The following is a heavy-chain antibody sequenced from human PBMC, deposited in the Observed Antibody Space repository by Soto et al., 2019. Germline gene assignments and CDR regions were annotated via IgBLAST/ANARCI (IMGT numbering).Heavy chain of an antibody. CDR1: GGTFSSYT. J-gene: IGHJ6*02. Sequence: QVQLVQSGAEVKKPGSSVKVSCKASGGTFSSYTISWVRQAPGQVLEWMGRIIPILGIANYAQKFQGRVTITADNSTSTAYMELSSLRYEDTAVYYCARGYSYGTYYYYGMDGWGQGTTVTVSS. D-gene: IGHD5-18*01. CDR2: IIPILGIA. V-gene: IGHV1-69*02. CDR3: ARGYSYGTYYYYGMDG.